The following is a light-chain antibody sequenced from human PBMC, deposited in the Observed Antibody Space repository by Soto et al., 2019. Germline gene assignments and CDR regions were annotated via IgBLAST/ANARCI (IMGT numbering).Light chain of an antibody. J-gene: IGKJ5*01. Sequence: EIVLTQSPGTLSLSPWERATLSCRASQSVSSSYLAWYQQRPGQAPRLVIYGASSRATGIPDRFSGGGSGTDFSLTISRLEAEDFAVYYCQQYGRFPITFGQGTRLEIK. V-gene: IGKV3-20*01. CDR3: QQYGRFPIT. CDR2: GAS. CDR1: QSVSSSY.